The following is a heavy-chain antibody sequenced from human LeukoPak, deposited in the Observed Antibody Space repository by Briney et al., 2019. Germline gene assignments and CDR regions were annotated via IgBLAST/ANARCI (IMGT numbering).Heavy chain of an antibody. CDR3: ARGKGVATKERYNWFDP. Sequence: GASVTVSCKASGYTFTSYGISWVRQAPGQGLEWMGWISAYNGNTNYAQKLQGRVTMTTDTSTSTAYMELRSLRSDDTAVYYCARGKGVATKERYNWFDPWGQGTLVTVSS. D-gene: IGHD5-24*01. J-gene: IGHJ5*02. CDR2: ISAYNGNT. CDR1: GYTFTSYG. V-gene: IGHV1-18*01.